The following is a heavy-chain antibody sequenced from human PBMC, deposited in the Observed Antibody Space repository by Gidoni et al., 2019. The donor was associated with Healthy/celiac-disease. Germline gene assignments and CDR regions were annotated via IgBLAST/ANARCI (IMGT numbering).Heavy chain of an antibody. CDR2: ISYDGSNK. D-gene: IGHD3-22*01. Sequence: QVQLVESGGGVVQPGRSLRFSCAASGFTFSSYGMHWVRQAPGKGLEWMGVISYDGSNKYYGDSVKGRFTISRDNSKNTLYLQVNSLRAEDTAVYYCAKDRKPFGSFYYDSSGEDYWGQGTLVTVSS. J-gene: IGHJ4*02. CDR3: AKDRKPFGSFYYDSSGEDY. V-gene: IGHV3-30*18. CDR1: GFTFSSYG.